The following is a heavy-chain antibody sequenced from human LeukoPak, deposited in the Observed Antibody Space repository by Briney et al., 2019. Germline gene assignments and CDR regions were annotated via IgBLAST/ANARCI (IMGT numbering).Heavy chain of an antibody. CDR1: GGTFSSYA. V-gene: IGHV1-69*13. D-gene: IGHD1-26*01. CDR2: IIPIFGTA. J-gene: IGHJ3*02. Sequence: SVKVSCKASGGTFSSYAISWVRQAPGQGLEWMGGIIPIFGTANYAQKFQGRVTITADESTSTAYMELSSLRSEDTAVYYCARDVSNSGSRRPASFYAFDIWGQGTMVTVSS. CDR3: ARDVSNSGSRRPASFYAFDI.